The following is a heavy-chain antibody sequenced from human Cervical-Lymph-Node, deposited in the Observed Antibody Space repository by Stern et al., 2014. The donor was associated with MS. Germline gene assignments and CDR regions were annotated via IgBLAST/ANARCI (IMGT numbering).Heavy chain of an antibody. Sequence: EVQLVQSGAEVKKPGQSLTISCKGSGYSFTDYWIGWVRQMPGKGLEWMGSIYPGDSDTTYSPSIEGQVTISADKSSSTASLQWSSLKASDTAIYYCARGIWSFDLWGQGTLVTVSS. V-gene: IGHV5-51*01. J-gene: IGHJ4*02. CDR3: ARGIWSFDL. CDR2: IYPGDSDT. D-gene: IGHD2-15*01. CDR1: GYSFTDYW.